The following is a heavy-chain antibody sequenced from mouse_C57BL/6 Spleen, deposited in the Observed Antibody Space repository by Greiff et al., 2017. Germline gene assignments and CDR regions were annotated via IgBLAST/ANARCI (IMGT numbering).Heavy chain of an antibody. CDR2: IDPSDSYT. CDR1: GYTFTSYW. D-gene: IGHD2-1*01. CDR3: ARRRYGNYVVYFDY. V-gene: IGHV1-69*01. J-gene: IGHJ2*01. Sequence: QVQLQQPGAELVMPGASVKLSCKASGYTFTSYWMHWVKQRPGQGLEWIGEIDPSDSYTNYNQKFKGKSTLTVDKSSSTAYMQLSSLTSEDSAVXDCARRRYGNYVVYFDYWGQGTTLTVSS.